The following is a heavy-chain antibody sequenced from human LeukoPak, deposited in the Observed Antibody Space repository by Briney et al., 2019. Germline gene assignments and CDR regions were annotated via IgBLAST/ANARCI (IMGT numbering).Heavy chain of an antibody. CDR2: ISHDGSNH. Sequence: GRSLRLSCAASGFTFGHYGFRWVRQAPGKGLEWVAAISHDGSNHYYADSVKGRFTISRDKSKNTVDLQMNSLRPEDTAVYYCAKWGWELISNWGQGTLVTVSS. D-gene: IGHD1-26*01. J-gene: IGHJ4*02. CDR1: GFTFGHYG. V-gene: IGHV3-30*18. CDR3: AKWGWELISN.